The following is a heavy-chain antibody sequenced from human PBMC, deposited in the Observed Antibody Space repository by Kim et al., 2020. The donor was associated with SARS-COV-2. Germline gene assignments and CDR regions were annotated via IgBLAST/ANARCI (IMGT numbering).Heavy chain of an antibody. CDR3: AKDISGYTYYYYGMDV. J-gene: IGHJ6*02. CDR1: GFTFDDYA. CDR2: ISWDGGST. D-gene: IGHD5-12*01. Sequence: GGSLRLSCAASGFTFDDYAMHWVRQAPGKGLEWVSLISWDGGSTYYADSVKGRFTISRDNSKNSLYLQMNSLRAEDTALYYCAKDISGYTYYYYGMDVWGQGTTVTVSS. V-gene: IGHV3-43D*03.